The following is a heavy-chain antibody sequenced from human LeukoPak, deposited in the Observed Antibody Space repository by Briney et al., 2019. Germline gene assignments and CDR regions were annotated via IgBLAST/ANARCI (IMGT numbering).Heavy chain of an antibody. CDR1: GFTFSSYA. V-gene: IGHV4-30-4*08. Sequence: LRLSCAASGFTFSSYAMSWVRQPPGKGLEWIGYIYYSGSTYYNPSLKSRVTISVDTSKNQFSLKLSSVTAADTAVYYCARGGYIVIVPAAFDYWGQGTLVTVSS. J-gene: IGHJ4*02. CDR2: IYYSGST. CDR3: ARGGYIVIVPAAFDY. D-gene: IGHD2-2*01.